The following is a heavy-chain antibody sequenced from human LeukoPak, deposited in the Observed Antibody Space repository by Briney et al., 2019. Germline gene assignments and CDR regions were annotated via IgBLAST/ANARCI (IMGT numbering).Heavy chain of an antibody. D-gene: IGHD3-10*01. V-gene: IGHV4-4*07. CDR1: GDSTNFYY. CDR2: IYFSGTT. CDR3: ALLGSSALDY. Sequence: PSETLSLTCTVSGDSTNFYYYNWIRQPAGKGLEWIGRIYFSGTTSYNPSLKSRVTMSVDTSKSQFSLNLRSVTAADTALYFCALLGSSALDYWGQGILVTVSS. J-gene: IGHJ4*02.